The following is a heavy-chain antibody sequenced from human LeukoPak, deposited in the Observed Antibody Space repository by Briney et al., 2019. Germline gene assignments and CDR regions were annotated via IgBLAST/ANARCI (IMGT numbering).Heavy chain of an antibody. CDR2: MYYSGST. J-gene: IGHJ4*02. CDR3: VSSAVAGFDY. V-gene: IGHV4-59*12. D-gene: IGHD6-19*01. Sequence: SETLSLTCTVSGGSISSYYWSWIRQPPGKRLEWIGYMYYSGSTNYNPSLKSRVIISVDTSKNQFSLKLSSVTAADTAVYYCVSSAVAGFDYWGQGTLVTVSS. CDR1: GGSISSYY.